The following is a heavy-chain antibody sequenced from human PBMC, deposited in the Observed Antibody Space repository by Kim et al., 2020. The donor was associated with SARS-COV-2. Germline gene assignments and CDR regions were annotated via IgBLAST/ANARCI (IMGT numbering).Heavy chain of an antibody. CDR3: ARDGSGSAYVTFYD. D-gene: IGHD2-15*01. V-gene: IGHV1-8*02. Sequence: ASVKVSCKASGYTLTNYAITWVRQAPGQGLEWMGWINPKSGNTNYAQMFQGRVTMTRNTSTSTAYMELSSLRSEDTAVYYCARDGSGSAYVTFYDWAQGT. J-gene: IGHJ1*01. CDR2: INPKSGNT. CDR1: GYTLTNYA.